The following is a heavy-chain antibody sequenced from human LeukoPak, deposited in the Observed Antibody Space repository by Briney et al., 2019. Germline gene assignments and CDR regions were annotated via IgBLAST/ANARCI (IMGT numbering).Heavy chain of an antibody. J-gene: IGHJ4*02. CDR1: GGSFSGYY. Sequence: PETLSLTCAVYGGSFSGYYWSWIRQPPGKGLEWIGEINHSGSTNYNPSLKSRVTISVDTSKNQFSLKLSSVTAADTAVYYCAGGSYYSDSSGYYPYYFDYWGQGTLVTVSS. V-gene: IGHV4-34*01. CDR2: INHSGST. D-gene: IGHD3-22*01. CDR3: AGGSYYSDSSGYYPYYFDY.